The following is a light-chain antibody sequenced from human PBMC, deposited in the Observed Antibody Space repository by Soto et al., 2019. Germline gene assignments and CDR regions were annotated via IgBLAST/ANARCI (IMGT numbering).Light chain of an antibody. Sequence: AIQLTQSPSSLSASVGDRVTITCRASQGISSALAWYQQKAGKAPKLLIYDASSLESGVPSRFSGSGSGTDFTLTISSLQHEDCATYYCQQFNSGLLSFGGGTKVEIK. CDR2: DAS. CDR3: QQFNSGLLS. V-gene: IGKV1-13*02. CDR1: QGISSA. J-gene: IGKJ4*01.